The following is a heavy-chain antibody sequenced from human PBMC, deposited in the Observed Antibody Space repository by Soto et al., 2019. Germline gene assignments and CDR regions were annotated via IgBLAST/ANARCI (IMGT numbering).Heavy chain of an antibody. D-gene: IGHD5-18*01. V-gene: IGHV4-59*01. CDR2: IYYSGST. CDR3: ARFPRGYSYGHFDY. J-gene: IGHJ4*02. CDR1: GGSISSYY. Sequence: SETLSLTCTDSGGSISSYYWSWIRQPPGKGLEWIGYIYYSGSTNYNPSLKSRVTISVDTSKNQFSLKLSSVTAADTSVYYCARFPRGYSYGHFDYWGQGTLVTVSS.